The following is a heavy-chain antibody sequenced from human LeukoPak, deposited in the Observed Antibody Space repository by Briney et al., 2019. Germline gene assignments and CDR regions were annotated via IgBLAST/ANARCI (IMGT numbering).Heavy chain of an antibody. CDR3: ARDDSSGSYYYYGMDV. D-gene: IGHD6-19*01. CDR2: ISSSGSTI. Sequence: PGGSLRLSCAASGFTFSDYYMSWIRQAPGKGLEWVSYISSSGSTIYYADSVKGRFTISRDNAKNSLYLQMNSLRAEDTAVYYCARDDSSGSYYYYGMDVWGQGTTVTVSS. V-gene: IGHV3-11*01. CDR1: GFTFSDYY. J-gene: IGHJ6*02.